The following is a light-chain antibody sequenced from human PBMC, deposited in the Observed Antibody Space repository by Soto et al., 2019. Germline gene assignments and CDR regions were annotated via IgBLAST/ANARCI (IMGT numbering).Light chain of an antibody. V-gene: IGKV1-33*01. Sequence: DIHMTQSPSTLPASVLDIVSTTVQASQNINNYLNWYQQKPGRAPKLLIYDASNLEAGVPSRFRGSGSGTDFTFTISRLQPEDIATYYCQQYENLPTFGQGTRLEIK. CDR2: DAS. J-gene: IGKJ5*01. CDR1: QNINNY. CDR3: QQYENLPT.